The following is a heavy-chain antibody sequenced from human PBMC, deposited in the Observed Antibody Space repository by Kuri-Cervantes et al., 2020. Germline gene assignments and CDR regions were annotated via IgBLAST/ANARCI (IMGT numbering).Heavy chain of an antibody. J-gene: IGHJ4*02. CDR2: IYYSGST. V-gene: IGHV4-39*01. D-gene: IGHD5-18*01. CDR1: GGSISSSSYY. CDR3: ARSGGIQLWSSGLDY. Sequence: SETLSLTCTVSGGSISSSSYYWGWIRQPPGKGLEWIGSIYYSGSTYYNPSLKSRVTISVDTSKNQFSPKLSSVTAADTAVYYCARSGGIQLWSSGLDYWGQGTLVTVSS.